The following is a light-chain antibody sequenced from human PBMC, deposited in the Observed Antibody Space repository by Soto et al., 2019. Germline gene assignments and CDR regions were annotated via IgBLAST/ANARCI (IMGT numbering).Light chain of an antibody. J-gene: IGKJ4*02. CDR3: QQYSTSLT. V-gene: IGKV3-15*01. CDR1: ESVGST. Sequence: EIFMTQSPATLSVSPGEKVILSCRASESVGSTLAWYQQKPGQAPRLLIRGASTRATGVPARFSGSGSGTEFTLTIRSLQSEDFAVYYCQQYSTSLTFGGGTTLEIK. CDR2: GAS.